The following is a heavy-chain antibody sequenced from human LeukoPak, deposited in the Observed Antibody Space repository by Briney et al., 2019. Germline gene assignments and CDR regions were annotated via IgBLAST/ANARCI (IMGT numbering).Heavy chain of an antibody. CDR3: ARIVVAFGGGPDNWFDP. J-gene: IGHJ5*02. D-gene: IGHD1-26*01. Sequence: ASVKVSCKASGYTFTSYGISWVRQAPGQGLEWMGWISAYNGNTNYAQKLQGRVTMTTDTSTSTAYMELRSLRSDDTAVYYCARIVVAFGGGPDNWFDPWGQGTLVTVSS. V-gene: IGHV1-18*01. CDR1: GYTFTSYG. CDR2: ISAYNGNT.